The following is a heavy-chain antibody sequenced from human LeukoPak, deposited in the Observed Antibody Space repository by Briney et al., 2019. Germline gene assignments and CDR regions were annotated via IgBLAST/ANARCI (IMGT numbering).Heavy chain of an antibody. CDR2: ISSDGKT. J-gene: IGHJ4*02. CDR1: GLTVSSSY. Sequence: GGSLRLSCAASGLTVSSSYMSWVRQAPRKGLEWVSVISSDGKTNCADSVKGRFTISRDISKNTLYLQMNSLRAEDTAVYYCARVAAAGPFDYWGQGTLVTVSS. V-gene: IGHV3-53*01. CDR3: ARVAAAGPFDY. D-gene: IGHD6-13*01.